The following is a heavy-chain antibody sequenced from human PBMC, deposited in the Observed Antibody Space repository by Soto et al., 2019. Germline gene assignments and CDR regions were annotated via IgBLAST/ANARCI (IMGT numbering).Heavy chain of an antibody. CDR1: GFTFSSYG. J-gene: IGHJ4*02. D-gene: IGHD1-26*01. CDR2: IWYDGSNK. V-gene: IGHV3-33*01. Sequence: QVQLVESGGGMVQPGRSLRLSCAASGFTFSSYGMHWVRQAPDKGLEWVAVIWYDGSNKYSADSVKGRFTISRDNSKNTLYLQMNSLRAEDTAVYYCARESASVGSQVFDYWGQGTLVTVSS. CDR3: ARESASVGSQVFDY.